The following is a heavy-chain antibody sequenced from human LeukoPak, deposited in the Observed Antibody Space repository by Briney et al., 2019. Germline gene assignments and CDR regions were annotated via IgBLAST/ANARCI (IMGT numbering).Heavy chain of an antibody. Sequence: SETLSLTCTVSGYSISSGYFWGWMRPPPGKGLEWIGSIYQSETAHYNPSLKSRVTISVDTSKNQFSLKLRSVMAADTAVYYCARGALLWFGESYYFDYWGQGTLVTVSS. CDR2: IYQSETA. CDR3: ARGALLWFGESYYFDY. D-gene: IGHD3-10*01. V-gene: IGHV4-38-2*02. J-gene: IGHJ4*02. CDR1: GYSISSGYF.